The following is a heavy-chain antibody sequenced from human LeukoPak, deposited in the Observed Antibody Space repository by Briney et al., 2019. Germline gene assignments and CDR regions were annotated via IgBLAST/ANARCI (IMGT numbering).Heavy chain of an antibody. CDR1: GGSISSSSYY. Sequence: SETLSLTCTVSGGSISSSSYYWGWIRQPPGKGLEWIGSIYYSGSTYYNPSLKSRVTISVDTSKNQFSLKLSSVTAADTAVYYCARHAYSLDLNWFDPWGQGTLVTVSS. J-gene: IGHJ5*02. D-gene: IGHD2-15*01. CDR3: ARHAYSLDLNWFDP. V-gene: IGHV4-39*01. CDR2: IYYSGST.